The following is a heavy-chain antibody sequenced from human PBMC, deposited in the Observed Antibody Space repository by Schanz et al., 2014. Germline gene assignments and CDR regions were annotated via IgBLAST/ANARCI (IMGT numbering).Heavy chain of an antibody. V-gene: IGHV3-7*01. D-gene: IGHD6-19*01. J-gene: IGHJ6*02. CDR2: IKQDGRDK. Sequence: EAQVVESGGGLVQPGGSLRLSCAASGFSFVDAWMSWVRQAPGRGLEWVATIKQDGRDKDYVDSVKGRFTISRDNAKNTLYLQMSRLRVEDTAVYYCARSYSSGWYPYYYGMDVWGQGTTVTVSS. CDR3: ARSYSSGWYPYYYGMDV. CDR1: GFSFVDAW.